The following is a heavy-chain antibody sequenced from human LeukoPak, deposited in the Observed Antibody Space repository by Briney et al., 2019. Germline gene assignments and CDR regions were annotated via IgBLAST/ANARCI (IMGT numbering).Heavy chain of an antibody. CDR1: GFTFSSYG. CDR2: ISHDGSNK. D-gene: IGHD6-13*01. J-gene: IGHJ3*02. CDR3: ARVRGSSSWSFDAFDI. V-gene: IGHV3-30*03. Sequence: GGSLRLSCAASGFTFSSYGMHWVRQAPGTGLEWVAVISHDGSNKYHADSVKGRFTISRDNSKNTLYLQMNSLRAEDTAVYYCARVRGSSSWSFDAFDIWGQGTLVTVSS.